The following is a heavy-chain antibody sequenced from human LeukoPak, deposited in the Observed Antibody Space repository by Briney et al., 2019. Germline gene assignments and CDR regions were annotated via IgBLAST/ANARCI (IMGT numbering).Heavy chain of an antibody. CDR3: ARDSYYDSSEG. CDR1: GFTFSDYH. Sequence: GGSLRLSCTVSGFTFSDYHMSWLRQAPGKGLEWVANIKQDGSEKYYVDSVKGRFTVSRDNAKNSLYLQMNSLRAEDTAVYYCARDSYYDSSEGWGQGTLVTVSS. V-gene: IGHV3-7*01. D-gene: IGHD3-22*01. CDR2: IKQDGSEK. J-gene: IGHJ4*02.